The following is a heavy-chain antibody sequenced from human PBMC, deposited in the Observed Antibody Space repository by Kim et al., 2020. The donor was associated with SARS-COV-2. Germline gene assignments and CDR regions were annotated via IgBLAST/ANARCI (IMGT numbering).Heavy chain of an antibody. J-gene: IGHJ4*02. Sequence: SLKSRVTISVDTSKNQFSLKLSSVTAADTAVYYCARVATMVRGVISSFDYWGQGTLVTVSS. V-gene: IGHV4-34*01. D-gene: IGHD3-10*01. CDR3: ARVATMVRGVISSFDY.